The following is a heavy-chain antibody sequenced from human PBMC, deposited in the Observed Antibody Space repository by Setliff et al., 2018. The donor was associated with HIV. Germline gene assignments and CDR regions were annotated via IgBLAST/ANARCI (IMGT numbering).Heavy chain of an antibody. CDR1: GFIFSDYY. CDR2: ISSSSTYT. V-gene: IGHV3-11*05. D-gene: IGHD3-10*01. J-gene: IGHJ6*03. Sequence: GGSLRLSCAASGFIFSDYYMSWVRQAPGKGLEWVSYISSSSTYTNYADSVKGRFTISRDNAKNSLYLQMISLRAGDTAVYYCARDRLGVKGYYYMDVWGKGTTVTVSS. CDR3: ARDRLGVKGYYYMDV.